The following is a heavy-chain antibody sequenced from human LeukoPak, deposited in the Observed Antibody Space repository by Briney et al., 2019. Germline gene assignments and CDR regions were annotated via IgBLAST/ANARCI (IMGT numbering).Heavy chain of an antibody. CDR2: ISYDGSNK. CDR3: AKARKEYCSSTSCPEDYFDY. Sequence: GGSLRLSCAASGFTFTTYWMHWVRQAPGKGLEWVAVISYDGSNKYYADSVKGRFTISRDNSKNTLYLQMNSLRAEDTAVYYCAKARKEYCSSTSCPEDYFDYWGQGTLVTVSS. V-gene: IGHV3-30*18. D-gene: IGHD2-2*01. CDR1: GFTFTTYW. J-gene: IGHJ4*02.